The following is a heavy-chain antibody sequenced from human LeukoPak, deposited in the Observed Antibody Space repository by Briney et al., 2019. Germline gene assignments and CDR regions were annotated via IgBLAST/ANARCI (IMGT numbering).Heavy chain of an antibody. CDR1: GYTFTAND. V-gene: IGHV1-2*02. Sequence: GASVKVSCKTSGYTFTANDMQWVRQAPGQGLEWMGWINPNRGGTRYAQKFQGRVTMTRDTSISTAYMELSRLRSDDTAVYYCARYRCKTTSGCEDTDAFDMWGQGTMVTVSS. CDR2: INPNRGGT. D-gene: IGHD2/OR15-2a*01. J-gene: IGHJ3*02. CDR3: ARYRCKTTSGCEDTDAFDM.